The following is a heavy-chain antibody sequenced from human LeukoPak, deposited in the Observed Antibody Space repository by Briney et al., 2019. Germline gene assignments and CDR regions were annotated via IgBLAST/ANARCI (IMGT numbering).Heavy chain of an antibody. J-gene: IGHJ4*02. V-gene: IGHV4-31*03. CDR2: IYYSGST. CDR1: GASISSGGYH. D-gene: IGHD4-11*01. CDR3: ARDKWYSYSTTATLVFDF. Sequence: TTSETLSLTCTVSGASISSGGYHWTWIRQHPGKGLEWIGYIYYSGSTYYNPSLKSRVTISLDTSKNQISLKLSSVTAADTAVYYCARDKWYSYSTTATLVFDFWGQGTLVTVPS.